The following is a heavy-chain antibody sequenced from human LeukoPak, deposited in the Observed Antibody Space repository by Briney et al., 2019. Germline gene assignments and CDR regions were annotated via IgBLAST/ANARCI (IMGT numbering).Heavy chain of an antibody. D-gene: IGHD6-13*01. Sequence: HSGGSLRLSCVASGFTFNYYAIHWVRQAPGKGLEWVAVISFDGKNKFYADSVKGRFTISRDNAKNSLYLQMNSLRAEDTAVYYCARVKGIAAAWGDYWGQGTLVTVSS. V-gene: IGHV3-30*04. J-gene: IGHJ4*02. CDR2: ISFDGKNK. CDR3: ARVKGIAAAWGDY. CDR1: GFTFNYYA.